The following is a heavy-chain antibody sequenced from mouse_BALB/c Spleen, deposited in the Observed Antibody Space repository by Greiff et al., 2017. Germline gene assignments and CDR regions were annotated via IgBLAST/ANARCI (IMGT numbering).Heavy chain of an antibody. Sequence: VQLQQSGPGLVAPSQSLSITCTVSGFSLTSYGVHWVRQPPGKGLEWLGVIWAGGSTNYNSALMSRLSISKDNPKSQVFLKMNSLQTDDTAMYYCARDFYYGYDYAMDYWGQGTSVTVSS. V-gene: IGHV2-9*02. CDR1: GFSLTSYG. J-gene: IGHJ4*01. D-gene: IGHD2-2*01. CDR2: IWAGGST. CDR3: ARDFYYGYDYAMDY.